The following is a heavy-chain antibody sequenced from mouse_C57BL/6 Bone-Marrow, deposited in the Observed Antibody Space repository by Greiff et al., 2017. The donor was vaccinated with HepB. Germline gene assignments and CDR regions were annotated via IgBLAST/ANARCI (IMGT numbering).Heavy chain of an antibody. J-gene: IGHJ2*01. CDR2: IDPEKGDT. CDR1: GFNIKDDY. CDR3: TSYYGSSSY. Sequence: VQLQQSGAELVRPGASVKLSCTASGFNIKDDYMHWVKQRPEQGLEWIGWIDPEKGDTEYASKFQGKATITADTSSNTAYLQLSSLTSEDTAVYYCTSYYGSSSYWGQGTTLTVSS. V-gene: IGHV14-4*01. D-gene: IGHD1-1*01.